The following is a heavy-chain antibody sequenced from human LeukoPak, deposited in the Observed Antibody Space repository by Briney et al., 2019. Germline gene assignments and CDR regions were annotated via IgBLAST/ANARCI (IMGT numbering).Heavy chain of an antibody. Sequence: GGSLRLSCAASGFAFSSYAMSWVRQAPGKGLEWVSAISGSGGSTYYADSVKGRFTISRDNSKNTLYLQMNSLRAEDTAVYYCGKDTPLYDSSGYYSPYFYYYYGMDGWGQGTTVTGSS. D-gene: IGHD3-22*01. V-gene: IGHV3-23*01. CDR1: GFAFSSYA. CDR3: GKDTPLYDSSGYYSPYFYYYYGMDG. CDR2: ISGSGGST. J-gene: IGHJ6*02.